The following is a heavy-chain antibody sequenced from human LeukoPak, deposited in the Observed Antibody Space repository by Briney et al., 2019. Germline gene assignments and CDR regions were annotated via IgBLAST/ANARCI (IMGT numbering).Heavy chain of an antibody. D-gene: IGHD1-26*01. Sequence: PSETLSLTCTVSGGSISSYYWGWIRQPPGKGLEWIGSIYYNGKTYYNPSLQSRVTISVDTSKNQFSLKLSSVTAADTAVYYCARGRSAYSGSYSYYYYGMDVWGQGTTVTVSS. J-gene: IGHJ6*02. CDR1: GGSISSYY. CDR2: IYYNGKT. V-gene: IGHV4-39*07. CDR3: ARGRSAYSGSYSYYYYGMDV.